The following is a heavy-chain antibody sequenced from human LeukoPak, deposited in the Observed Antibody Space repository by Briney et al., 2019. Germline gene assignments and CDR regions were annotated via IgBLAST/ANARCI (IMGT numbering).Heavy chain of an antibody. CDR3: ARGTQTYGSGSYSDY. Sequence: SQTLSLTCTVSGDSISSGDYYWSWIRQPPGKGLEWIGYIYYSGSTYYNPSLKSRVTISVDTSKNQFSLKLSSVTAADTAVYYCARGTQTYGSGSYSDYWGQGTLVTVSS. J-gene: IGHJ4*02. V-gene: IGHV4-30-4*01. D-gene: IGHD3-10*01. CDR1: GDSISSGDYY. CDR2: IYYSGST.